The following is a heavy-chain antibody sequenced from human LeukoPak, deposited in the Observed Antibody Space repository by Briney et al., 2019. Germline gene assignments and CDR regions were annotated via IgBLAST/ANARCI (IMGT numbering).Heavy chain of an antibody. V-gene: IGHV3-53*01. D-gene: IGHD3-22*01. CDR1: GFTLSSYA. CDR2: IYTGGGT. CDR3: TRSGYRHPYHFDS. Sequence: GGSLRLSCAASGFTLSSYAMSWVRQAPGKGLEWVSVIYTGGGTDHADSVKGRFTTSRDNSKNTLSLQMNNLRAEDTAMYYCTRSGYRHPYHFDSWGQGTLVTVSS. J-gene: IGHJ4*02.